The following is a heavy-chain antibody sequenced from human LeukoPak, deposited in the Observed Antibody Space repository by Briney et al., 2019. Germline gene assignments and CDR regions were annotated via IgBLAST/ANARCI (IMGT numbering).Heavy chain of an antibody. J-gene: IGHJ4*02. CDR3: ARQWLESFDY. D-gene: IGHD6-19*01. CDR1: GGSISSGGYS. CDR2: IYHSGST. V-gene: IGHV4-30-2*02. Sequence: PSETLSLTCAVSGGSISSGGYSWSWIRQPPGKGLEGIGYIYHSGSTYYNPALKSRVTISVDRYENQSSLKPTSVTAADTAVHYCARQWLESFDYWGQGTLVTVSS.